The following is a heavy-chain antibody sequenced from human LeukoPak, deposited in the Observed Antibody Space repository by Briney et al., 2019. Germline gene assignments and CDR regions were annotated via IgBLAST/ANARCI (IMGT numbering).Heavy chain of an antibody. V-gene: IGHV3-30*04. CDR3: ARSNKYAVAGITAIDY. D-gene: IGHD6-19*01. CDR2: ISYDGSNK. Sequence: PGGSLRLSCAASGFTFSSYAMHWVRQAPGKGLEWVAVISYDGSNKYYADSVKGRFTISRDNSKNTLYLQMNSLRAEDTAVYYCARSNKYAVAGITAIDYWGQGTLVTVSS. CDR1: GFTFSSYA. J-gene: IGHJ4*02.